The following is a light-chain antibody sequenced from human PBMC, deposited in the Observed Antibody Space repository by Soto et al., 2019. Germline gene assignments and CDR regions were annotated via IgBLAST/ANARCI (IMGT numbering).Light chain of an antibody. Sequence: DIQLTQSPSFLSASVGDRVTITCRASQGIRNYLAWYQQKPGKAPTVVIYGATTLQSGVPSSFSGSGSGTEFTLTISSLQPEDSATYYCQQLNSSPRTFGQGTKLEIK. V-gene: IGKV1-9*01. CDR3: QQLNSSPRT. CDR2: GAT. J-gene: IGKJ2*01. CDR1: QGIRNY.